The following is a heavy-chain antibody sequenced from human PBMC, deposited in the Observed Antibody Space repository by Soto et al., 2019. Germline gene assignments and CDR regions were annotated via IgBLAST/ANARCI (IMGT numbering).Heavy chain of an antibody. J-gene: IGHJ6*02. V-gene: IGHV3-15*07. CDR2: IKSKTDGGPT. CDR1: GFTFSNAW. D-gene: IGHD2-21*01. CDR3: TTGRRFVVGEPGGAAYYCYAMDV. Sequence: EVQLVESGGDLVKSGGSLRLSCAAAGFTFSNAWMTWVRQAPGKGLEWVGRIKSKTDGGPTDYAAPVKGRFTISRDDSKNTLYLDMNSLKTEDTAVYYCTTGRRFVVGEPGGAAYYCYAMDVWGQGTTVTVSS.